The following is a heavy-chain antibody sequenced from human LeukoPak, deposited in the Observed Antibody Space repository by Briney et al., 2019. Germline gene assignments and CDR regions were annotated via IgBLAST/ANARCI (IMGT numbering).Heavy chain of an antibody. Sequence: PGGSLRLSCAASGFTFSSYGMHWVRQAPGKGLEWVAVISYDGSNEYYADSVEGRFTISRDNSKNTLYLQMNSLRAEDTAVYCCAKSYDYGDYVGGRQNWYFALWGRGTLVTVSS. CDR2: ISYDGSNE. D-gene: IGHD4-17*01. J-gene: IGHJ2*01. CDR1: GFTFSSYG. CDR3: AKSYDYGDYVGGRQNWYFAL. V-gene: IGHV3-30*18.